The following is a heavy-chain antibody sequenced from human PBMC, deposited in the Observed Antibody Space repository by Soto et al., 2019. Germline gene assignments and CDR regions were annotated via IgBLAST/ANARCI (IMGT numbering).Heavy chain of an antibody. Sequence: PYETLSLSCTVSGGPTSRSRFHWGWIRQPPGKGLEWIGSIYYSGSTYYSPSLKSRVTISVDTSKNQFSLKLSSVTAADTAVYYCAREPGTYDAFDIWGQGTMVT. J-gene: IGHJ3*02. CDR3: AREPGTYDAFDI. CDR2: IYYSGST. V-gene: IGHV4-39*02. D-gene: IGHD1-1*01. CDR1: GGPTSRSRFH.